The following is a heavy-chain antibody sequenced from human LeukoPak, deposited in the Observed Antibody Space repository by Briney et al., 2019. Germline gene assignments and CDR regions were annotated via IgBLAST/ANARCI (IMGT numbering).Heavy chain of an antibody. CDR1: GFAFSDYS. V-gene: IGHV3-48*01. Sequence: PGGSLRLSCSASGFAFSDYSLNWVRQTPGKGLEWVSYISVSGATVYYADSVKGRFTISRDNARNSLYLQMNSLRGEDTAVYYCTRDRSRAEDDWGQGTLVTVSS. J-gene: IGHJ4*02. D-gene: IGHD1-14*01. CDR2: ISVSGATV. CDR3: TRDRSRAEDD.